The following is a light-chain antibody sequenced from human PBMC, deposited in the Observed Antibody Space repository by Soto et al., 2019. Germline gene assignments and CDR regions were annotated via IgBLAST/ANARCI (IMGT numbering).Light chain of an antibody. CDR2: VNSDGSH. V-gene: IGLV4-69*01. J-gene: IGLJ2*01. CDR1: SEHSGYA. Sequence: QSVLTQSPSASASLGASVKLTCTLSSEHSGYAIAWHQQQPEKGPRYLMKVNSDGSHSKGDGIPDRFSGSSSGAERYLTISSLRSEDEADYYCQTWGTIIEDVVFGGGTKLTVL. CDR3: QTWGTIIEDVV.